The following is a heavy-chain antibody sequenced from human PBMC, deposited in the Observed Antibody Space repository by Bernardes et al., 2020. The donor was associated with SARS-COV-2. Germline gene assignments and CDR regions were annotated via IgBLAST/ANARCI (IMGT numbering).Heavy chain of an antibody. V-gene: IGHV1-18*01. D-gene: IGHD5-12*01. CDR2: ISAYNGNT. CDR3: ARARTGQWWLRYSYYFDY. Sequence: ASVKVSCKASGYTFTSYGISWVRQAPGQGLEWMGWISAYNGNTNYAQKLQGRVTMTTDTSTSTAYMELRSLRSDDTAVYYCARARTGQWWLRYSYYFDYWGQGTLVTVSS. CDR1: GYTFTSYG. J-gene: IGHJ4*02.